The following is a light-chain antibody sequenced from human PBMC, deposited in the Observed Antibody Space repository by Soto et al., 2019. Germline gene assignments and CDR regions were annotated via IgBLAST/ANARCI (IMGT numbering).Light chain of an antibody. Sequence: QSALTQPASVSGSPGQSIIISCTGTSSDVGRYNYVSWYQQHPGKAPTLMIFEVNNRPSGVSNRFSGSKSSNTASLTISGLQAEDEADYYCSSYTSGSTYVFGTGTKVTVL. CDR2: EVN. V-gene: IGLV2-14*01. CDR1: SSDVGRYNY. J-gene: IGLJ1*01. CDR3: SSYTSGSTYV.